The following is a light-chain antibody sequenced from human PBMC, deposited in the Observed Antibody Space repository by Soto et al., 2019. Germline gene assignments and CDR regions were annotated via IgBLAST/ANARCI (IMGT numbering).Light chain of an antibody. CDR3: QQFSSYPLT. CDR1: QSVDSSY. J-gene: IGKJ4*01. CDR2: GAS. Sequence: EIVWTQSPGTLSLSPGERGNLXKRASQSVDSSYLAWYQQRPGQAPRLLIYGASSRATGIPDRFSGSGSGTDFTLTISSLRPEDFAVYYCQQFSSYPLTLGGGTKVDIK. V-gene: IGKV3-20*01.